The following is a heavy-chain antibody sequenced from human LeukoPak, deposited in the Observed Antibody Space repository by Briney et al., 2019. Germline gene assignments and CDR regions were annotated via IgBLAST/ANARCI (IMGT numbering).Heavy chain of an antibody. Sequence: GGSLKLSCAASGFTFSGYAIQWVRQAPGKGLEWVGVISSDGRTKYYADSVQGRFTISRDNSENTLFLQMNSLRAEDTAVYYCAKDGGVTGTFDYWGQGTLVTVSS. D-gene: IGHD3-16*01. V-gene: IGHV3-30*04. J-gene: IGHJ4*02. CDR1: GFTFSGYA. CDR3: AKDGGVTGTFDY. CDR2: ISSDGRTK.